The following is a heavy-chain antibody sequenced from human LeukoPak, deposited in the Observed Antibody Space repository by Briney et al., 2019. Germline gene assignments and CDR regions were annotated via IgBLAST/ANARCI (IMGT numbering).Heavy chain of an antibody. CDR1: GGSISSYY. J-gene: IGHJ3*02. D-gene: IGHD1-26*01. V-gene: IGHV4-59*01. CDR2: IYYSGST. Sequence: SETLSLTCTVSGGSISSYYWSWIRQPPGKGLEWIGYIYYSGSTNYNPSLKSRVTISVDTSKNQFSLKLSSVTAADTAVYYCARAVGATTTGAFDIWGQGTMVTVSS. CDR3: ARAVGATTTGAFDI.